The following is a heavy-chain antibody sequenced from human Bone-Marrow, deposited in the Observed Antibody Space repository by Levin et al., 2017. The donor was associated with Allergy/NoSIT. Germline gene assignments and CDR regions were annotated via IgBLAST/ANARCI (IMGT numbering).Heavy chain of an antibody. CDR1: GGTFSSNA. D-gene: IGHD2-2*01. CDR3: ARDMRYYFYVMDV. CDR2: IIPMFGTT. Sequence: EASVKVSCKESGGTFSSNAISWVRQVPGQGLEWMGGIIPMFGTTNYAEKFQGRVTITADDSTSTVYMELSSLRSDDTAVYYCARDMRYYFYVMDVWGQGTTVTVSS. V-gene: IGHV1-69*13. J-gene: IGHJ6*02.